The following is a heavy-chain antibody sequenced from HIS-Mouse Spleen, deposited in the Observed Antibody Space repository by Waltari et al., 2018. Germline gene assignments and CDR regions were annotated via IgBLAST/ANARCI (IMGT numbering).Heavy chain of an antibody. D-gene: IGHD3-22*01. CDR2: ISWNSGSI. Sequence: EVQLVESGGGLVQPGRSLRLSCAASGFTFDDYAMHWVRQAPGKGLEWVSGISWNSGSIGYADSVEGRFTISGDNAKNSLYLQMNRLRAEDTALYYCAKDYDSSGYYYFDYWGQGTLVTVSS. J-gene: IGHJ4*02. CDR3: AKDYDSSGYYYFDY. CDR1: GFTFDDYA. V-gene: IGHV3-9*01.